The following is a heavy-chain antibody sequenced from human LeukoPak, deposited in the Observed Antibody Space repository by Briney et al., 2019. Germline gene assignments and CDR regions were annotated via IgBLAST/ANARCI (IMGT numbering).Heavy chain of an antibody. CDR2: IYYSGST. D-gene: IGHD1-14*01. J-gene: IGHJ6*03. V-gene: IGHV4-59*01. CDR3: ARSSTGYYYYYYMDV. Sequence: PSETLSLTCTVSGGSIGSYYWSWIRQPPGKGLEWIGYIYYSGSTNYNPSLKSRVTISVDTSKNQFSLKLSSVTAADTAVYYCARSSTGYYYYYYMDVWGKGTTVTVSS. CDR1: GGSIGSYY.